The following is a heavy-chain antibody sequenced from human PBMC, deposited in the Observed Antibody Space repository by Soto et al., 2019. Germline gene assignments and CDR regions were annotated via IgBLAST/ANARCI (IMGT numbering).Heavy chain of an antibody. V-gene: IGHV1-46*01. Sequence: QVDLVQTGAEVKRPGASVTISCKASGRATTKYYIHWVRQAPGRGLGWMALNNPSGGSDSYAQKFQGRVTVCRVPSSGTVVVERSSLRSEDTAVYDCAIDTNGWSLYGFDAWGQGTTVTVSS. CDR2: NNPSGGSD. J-gene: IGHJ6*01. CDR1: GRATTKYY. CDR3: AIDTNGWSLYGFDA. D-gene: IGHD6-19*01.